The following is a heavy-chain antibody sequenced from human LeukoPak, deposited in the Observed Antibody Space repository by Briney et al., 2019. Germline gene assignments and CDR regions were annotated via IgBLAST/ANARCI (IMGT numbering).Heavy chain of an antibody. CDR3: ARGLDPVVVVAATSAFDY. V-gene: IGHV1-18*01. CDR2: ISAYNGNT. D-gene: IGHD2-15*01. J-gene: IGHJ4*02. CDR1: GYTFTSYG. Sequence: GASVKVSCKASGYTFTSYGISWVRQAPGQGLEWMGWISAYNGNTNYAQKLQGRVTMTTDTSTSTAYMELRSLRSDDTAVYYCARGLDPVVVVAATSAFDYWGQGTLVTVSS.